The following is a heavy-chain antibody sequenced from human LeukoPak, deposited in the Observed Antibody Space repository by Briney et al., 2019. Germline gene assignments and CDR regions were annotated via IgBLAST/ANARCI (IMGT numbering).Heavy chain of an antibody. Sequence: GESLKISCQGSGYSFIRYWIGWVRQQPGKGLEWMGIIYPGDSDTRYSPSFQGQVTISADKSISTAYLQWSSLKASDTAMYYCARLACSGGSCSHRYYFDYWGQGTLVTVSS. CDR1: GYSFIRYW. CDR3: ARLACSGGSCSHRYYFDY. D-gene: IGHD2-15*01. J-gene: IGHJ4*02. CDR2: IYPGDSDT. V-gene: IGHV5-51*01.